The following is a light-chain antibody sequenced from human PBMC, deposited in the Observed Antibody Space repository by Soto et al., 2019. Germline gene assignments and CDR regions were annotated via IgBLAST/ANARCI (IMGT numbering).Light chain of an antibody. CDR2: GAS. CDR3: QQYNNWPPWT. Sequence: EIVMTQSPATLSVSPGERATLSCRASQSVSSNLAWYQQKPGQAPRLLIYGASTRATGIPARFSCSGSGTEFTLTISSLQSEDFAVYYCQQYNNWPPWTFGQGTKVEI. J-gene: IGKJ1*01. CDR1: QSVSSN. V-gene: IGKV3D-15*01.